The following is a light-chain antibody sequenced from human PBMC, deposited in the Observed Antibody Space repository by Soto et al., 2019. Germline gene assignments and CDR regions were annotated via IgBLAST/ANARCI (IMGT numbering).Light chain of an antibody. Sequence: DIQMTQSPSTLSASVGDRVTITCRASQTISNWLAWYQQKPGKAPKLLIYDASILESGVPSRFSGSGSVTEFTLTISSLQPDDFAAYYCQHYNSYSSTFGQGTKVEIK. CDR3: QHYNSYSST. CDR2: DAS. J-gene: IGKJ1*01. CDR1: QTISNW. V-gene: IGKV1-5*01.